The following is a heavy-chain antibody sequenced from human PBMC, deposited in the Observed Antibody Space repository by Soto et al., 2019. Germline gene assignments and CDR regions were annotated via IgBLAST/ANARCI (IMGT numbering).Heavy chain of an antibody. CDR1: GGSISSYY. CDR3: ARDVGRLDFWSGYYSPFGY. Sequence: SETLSLTCTVSGGSISSYYWSWIRQPPGKGLEWIGYIYYSGSTNYNPSLKGRVTISVDTSKNQFSLKLSSVTAADTAVYYCARDVGRLDFWSGYYSPFGYWGQGTLVTVSS. CDR2: IYYSGST. J-gene: IGHJ4*02. V-gene: IGHV4-59*12. D-gene: IGHD3-3*01.